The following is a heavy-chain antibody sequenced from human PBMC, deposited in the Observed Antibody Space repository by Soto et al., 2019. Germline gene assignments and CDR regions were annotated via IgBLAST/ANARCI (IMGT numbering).Heavy chain of an antibody. CDR1: GFPFSSYW. Sequence: GGSLRLSCAASGFPFSSYWMRLVRQAPGKGLEWVSNIKQDGSEKYYVDSVKGRFTISRDNAKTSLYLQMNSLRAEDTAVYYCARENRIAGEDYWGQGT. CDR2: IKQDGSEK. V-gene: IGHV3-7*03. CDR3: ARENRIAGEDY. D-gene: IGHD6-13*01. J-gene: IGHJ4*02.